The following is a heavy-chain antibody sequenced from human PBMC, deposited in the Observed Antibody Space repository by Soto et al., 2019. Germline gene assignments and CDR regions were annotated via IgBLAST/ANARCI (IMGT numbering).Heavy chain of an antibody. V-gene: IGHV3-23*01. CDR2: ISGSGGST. CDR3: AKDLAYCGGDCYPGAFQH. CDR1: GFTFSSYA. J-gene: IGHJ1*01. D-gene: IGHD2-21*02. Sequence: GGSLRLSCAASGFTFSSYAMSWVRQAPGKGLEWVSAISGSGGSTYHADSVKGRFTISRDNSKNTRYRQMNSLRAEDTAVYYCAKDLAYCGGDCYPGAFQHWGQGTLVAVSS.